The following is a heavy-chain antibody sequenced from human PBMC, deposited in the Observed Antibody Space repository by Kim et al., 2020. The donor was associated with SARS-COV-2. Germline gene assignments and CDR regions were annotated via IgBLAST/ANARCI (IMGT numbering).Heavy chain of an antibody. CDR1: GGSFSGYY. CDR2: INHSGST. CDR3: ARKRIDSSGYATPLFDY. Sequence: SETLSLTCAVYGGSFSGYYWSWIRQPPGKGLEWIGEINHSGSTNYNPSLKSRVTISVDTSKNQFSLKLSSVTAADTAVYYCARKRIDSSGYATPLFDYWGQGTLVTVSS. D-gene: IGHD3-22*01. J-gene: IGHJ4*02. V-gene: IGHV4-34*01.